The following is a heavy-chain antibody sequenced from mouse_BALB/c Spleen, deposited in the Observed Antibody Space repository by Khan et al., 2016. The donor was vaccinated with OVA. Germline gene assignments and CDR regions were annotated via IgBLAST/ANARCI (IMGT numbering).Heavy chain of an antibody. CDR3: ARWYFGSTWFAY. D-gene: IGHD1-1*01. CDR1: GYTFTEYT. CDR2: INPNNGDH. J-gene: IGHJ3*01. Sequence: EVQLQQSGPELVKPGASVKISCKTSGYTFTEYTMHWVRQSHGKSLEWIGGINPNNGDHTYNQQFKGKATLTVDKSSSTAYMELRSLTSDDSAVFYCARWYFGSTWFAYWGQGTLVTVSA. V-gene: IGHV1-18*01.